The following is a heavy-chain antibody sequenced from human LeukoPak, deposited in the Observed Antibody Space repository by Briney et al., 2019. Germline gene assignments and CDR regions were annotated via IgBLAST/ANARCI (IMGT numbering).Heavy chain of an antibody. D-gene: IGHD6-19*01. J-gene: IGHJ6*03. Sequence: SETLSLTCTVSGGSISSYYWSWIRQPPGKGLEWIGYIYYSGSTNYNPSLKSRVTISVDTSKNQFSLKLSSVTAADTAVYCCASAAAPSSGWYRAPYYYYMDVWGKGTTVTVSS. CDR3: ASAAAPSSGWYRAPYYYYMDV. CDR1: GGSISSYY. CDR2: IYYSGST. V-gene: IGHV4-59*01.